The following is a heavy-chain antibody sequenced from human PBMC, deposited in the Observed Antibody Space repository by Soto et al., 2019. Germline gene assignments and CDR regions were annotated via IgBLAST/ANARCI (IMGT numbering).Heavy chain of an antibody. CDR2: IYYTGTT. J-gene: IGHJ2*01. D-gene: IGHD4-17*01. Sequence: QVQLQESGSGLVKPSETLSLSCAVSGTSVSSDRYSWSWIRQSPGKGLEWIGAIYYTGTTFYSPLLTSRLTLSLYRSNNHFSLKLKSVTAADTAMYYCATRGDGEKDWYFDVWGRGTLVTVSS. V-gene: IGHV4-30-2*06. CDR3: ATRGDGEKDWYFDV. CDR1: GTSVSSDRYS.